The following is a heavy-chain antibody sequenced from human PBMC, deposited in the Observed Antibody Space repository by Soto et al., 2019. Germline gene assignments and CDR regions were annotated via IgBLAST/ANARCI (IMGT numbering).Heavy chain of an antibody. V-gene: IGHV5-10-1*01. CDR2: IDPSDSYT. CDR3: ASSTMVRGVLYGMDV. CDR1: GYSFTSYW. J-gene: IGHJ6*02. Sequence: GESLKISCKGSGYSFTSYWISWVRQMPGKGLEWMGRIDPSDSYTNYSPSFQGHVTISADKSISTAYLQWSSLKAPDTAMYYCASSTMVRGVLYGMDVWGQGTTVTVSS. D-gene: IGHD3-10*01.